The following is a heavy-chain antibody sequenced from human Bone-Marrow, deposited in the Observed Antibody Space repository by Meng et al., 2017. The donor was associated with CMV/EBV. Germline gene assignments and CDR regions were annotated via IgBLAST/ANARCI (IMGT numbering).Heavy chain of an antibody. D-gene: IGHD6-13*01. CDR2: IYWNDDK. CDR3: AHTPYSSSWWYFDY. J-gene: IGHJ4*02. Sequence: SGPTLVKPTQTLTLTCTFSGFSLSTSGVGVGWIRQPPGKALEWLALIYWNDDKRYSPSLKSRLTITKDTSKNQVVLTMTNVDPVDTATYYCAHTPYSSSWWYFDYWGQGTLVTVSS. CDR1: GFSLSTSGVG. V-gene: IGHV2-5*01.